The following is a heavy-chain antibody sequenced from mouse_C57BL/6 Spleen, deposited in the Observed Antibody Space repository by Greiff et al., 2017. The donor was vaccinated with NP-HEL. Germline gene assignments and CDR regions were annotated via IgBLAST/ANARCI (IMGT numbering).Heavy chain of an antibody. V-gene: IGHV3-1*01. CDR2: ISYSGST. CDR1: GYSITSGYD. CDR3: ARDSSSGYVFAY. D-gene: IGHD3-2*02. J-gene: IGHJ3*01. Sequence: DVKLQESGPGMVKPSQSLSLTCTVTGYSITSGYDWHWIRHFPGNKLEWMGYISYSGSTNYNPSLKSRISITPDTSKNHFFLKLNSVTTEDTATYYCARDSSSGYVFAYWGQGTLVTVSA.